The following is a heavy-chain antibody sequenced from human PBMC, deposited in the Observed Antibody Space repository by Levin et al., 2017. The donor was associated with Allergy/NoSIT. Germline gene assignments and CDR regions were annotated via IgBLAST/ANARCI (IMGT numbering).Heavy chain of an antibody. CDR2: IDYSGST. CDR1: GASVSSGSNY. Sequence: SETLSLTCTVSGASVSSGSNYWSWIRQSPGKGLEWIGCIDYSGSTKYNPSLRSRVTISADTSKNQFSLTLNSVTAADTAVYYCARDFDYYYYMDVWGKGTTVTVSS. CDR3: ARDFDYYYYMDV. J-gene: IGHJ6*03. V-gene: IGHV4-61*01.